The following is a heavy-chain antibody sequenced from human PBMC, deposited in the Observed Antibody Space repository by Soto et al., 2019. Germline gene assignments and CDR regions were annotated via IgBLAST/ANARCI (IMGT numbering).Heavy chain of an antibody. D-gene: IGHD5-18*01. CDR3: ARERRGYSYGYDYYYGMDV. CDR1: GYTFTSYG. J-gene: IGHJ6*02. Sequence: VASVKVSCKASGYTFTSYGISWVRQAPGQGLEWMGWISAYNGNTNYAQKLQGRVTMTTDTSTSTAYMELRSLRSDDTAVYYCARERRGYSYGYDYYYGMDVWGQGTTVTVSS. CDR2: ISAYNGNT. V-gene: IGHV1-18*01.